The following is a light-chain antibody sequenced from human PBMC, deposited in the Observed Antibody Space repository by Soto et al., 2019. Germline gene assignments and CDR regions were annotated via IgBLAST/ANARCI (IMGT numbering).Light chain of an antibody. V-gene: IGKV3-20*01. J-gene: IGKJ1*01. CDR3: QQYGSSPWT. CDR1: QSVSSSY. Sequence: EIVLTQSPGTLSLSPGERATLSCRASQSVSSSYLAWYQQKPGQAPRLLLYGASSRATGIPDRFSGSGSGTDFTLTISRLEPEDLAVYYCQQYGSSPWTFGQGTKGEIK. CDR2: GAS.